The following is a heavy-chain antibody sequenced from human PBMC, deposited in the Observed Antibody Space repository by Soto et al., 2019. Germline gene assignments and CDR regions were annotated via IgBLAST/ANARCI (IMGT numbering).Heavy chain of an antibody. CDR1: GYTFTSYA. D-gene: IGHD1-20*01. CDR2: INAGNGNT. V-gene: IGHV1-3*01. J-gene: IGHJ4*02. CDR3: AKLYNWNDVLYFDY. Sequence: GASVKVSCKASGYTFTSYAMHWVRQAPGQRLEWMGWINAGNGNTKYSQKFQGRVTITRDTSASTAYMELSSLRSEDTAVYYCAKLYNWNDVLYFDYGGQGTLVTVSS.